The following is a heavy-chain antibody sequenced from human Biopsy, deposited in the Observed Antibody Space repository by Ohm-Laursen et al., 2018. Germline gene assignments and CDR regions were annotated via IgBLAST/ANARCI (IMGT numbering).Heavy chain of an antibody. J-gene: IGHJ3*01. CDR3: ARLYRLDDYWNDDPPDAFDV. V-gene: IGHV4-59*01. Sequence: TLSLTCTVSGGSITDDYWSWIRQSPGKGLEWIEFISKGGDTTYNPSLRGRVAISVDTSKNQFSLKLSSVTAADTAIFFCARLYRLDDYWNDDPPDAFDVWGQGTRVTVSS. CDR1: GGSITDDY. D-gene: IGHD1-1*01. CDR2: ISKGGDT.